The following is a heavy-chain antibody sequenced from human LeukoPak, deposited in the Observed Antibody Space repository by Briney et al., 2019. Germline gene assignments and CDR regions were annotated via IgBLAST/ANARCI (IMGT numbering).Heavy chain of an antibody. Sequence: SETLSLTCTVYGGSFSGYYWNWIRQPPGKGLEWIGYIYHGGSTYYNPSLKSRVTISVDRSKNQFSLKLSSVTAADTAVYYCARDGRRDGYNSWGQGTLVTVSS. CDR2: IYHGGST. CDR3: ARDGRRDGYNS. D-gene: IGHD5-24*01. CDR1: GGSFSGYY. V-gene: IGHV4-34*01. J-gene: IGHJ4*02.